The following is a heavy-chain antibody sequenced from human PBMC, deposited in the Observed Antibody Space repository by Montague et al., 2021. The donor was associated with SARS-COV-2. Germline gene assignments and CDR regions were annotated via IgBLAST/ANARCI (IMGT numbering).Heavy chain of an antibody. V-gene: IGHV4-59*01. Sequence: SETLSLTCSVSGGSTSNYYWTWIRQSPGKGLQWTGYILYTGSTKFNPSLKSRVSLSLDTSKNHFSLRLSAVTAADTARYYCARAQNICFIANCVNYFDLWGLGALVPVSS. CDR1: GGSTSNYY. D-gene: IGHD2-15*01. CDR3: ARAQNICFIANCVNYFDL. CDR2: ILYTGST. J-gene: IGHJ4*02.